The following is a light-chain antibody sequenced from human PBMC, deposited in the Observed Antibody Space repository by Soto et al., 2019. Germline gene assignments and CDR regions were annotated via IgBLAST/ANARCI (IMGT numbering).Light chain of an antibody. CDR1: NSDVESYNL. J-gene: IGLJ1*01. CDR2: EGT. CDR3: CSYAGTATV. V-gene: IGLV2-23*03. Sequence: QAGVTQPASVSGSPGQSITISCTGTNSDVESYNLVSWFRQHPGEAPKLIVYEGTKRPSGVSNRFSGSKSGNPASLTISGLQAEDEANYYCCSYAGTATVFGTGTKLTVL.